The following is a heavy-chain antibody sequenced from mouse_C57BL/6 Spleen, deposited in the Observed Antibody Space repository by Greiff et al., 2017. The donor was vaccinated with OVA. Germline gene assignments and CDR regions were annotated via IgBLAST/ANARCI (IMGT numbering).Heavy chain of an antibody. V-gene: IGHV1-26*01. Sequence: EVQLQQSGPELVKPGASVKISCKASGYTFTDYYMNWVKQSHGQSLEWIGDINPNNGGTSYNQKFKGKATLTVDKSSSTAYMELRSLTSEDSAVYYCARNYGVEGFAYWGQGTPVTVSA. CDR3: ARNYGVEGFAY. D-gene: IGHD1-1*01. CDR2: INPNNGGT. CDR1: GYTFTDYY. J-gene: IGHJ3*01.